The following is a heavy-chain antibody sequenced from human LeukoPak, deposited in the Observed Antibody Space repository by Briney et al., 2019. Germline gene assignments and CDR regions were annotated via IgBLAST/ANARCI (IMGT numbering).Heavy chain of an antibody. CDR1: GFTFSSYE. Sequence: GGSLRLSCAASGFTFSSYEMNWVRQAPGRGLEWVAVISYDGSNKYYADSVKGRFTISRDNSKNTLYLQMNSLRAEDTAVYYCAREGGYSGSYRDCYFDYWGQGTLVTVSS. CDR3: AREGGYSGSYRDCYFDY. V-gene: IGHV3-30*04. D-gene: IGHD1-26*01. CDR2: ISYDGSNK. J-gene: IGHJ4*02.